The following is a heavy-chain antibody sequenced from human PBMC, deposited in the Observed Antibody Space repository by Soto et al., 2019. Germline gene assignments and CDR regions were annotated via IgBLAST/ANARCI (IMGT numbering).Heavy chain of an antibody. CDR3: ARGGGRGYNELDP. CDR2: INHNSGGT. Sequence: QVQLVQSGAEVKKPGASVKVSCKASGYTFTAYYMHWVRQAPGQGLEWMGWINHNSGGTYHAQNFQGRVTMTRDPSTTTAYMELASLRSDDTAVYYCARGGGRGYNELDPWGHGTLVIVSS. CDR1: GYTFTAYY. D-gene: IGHD5-12*01. V-gene: IGHV1-2*02. J-gene: IGHJ5*02.